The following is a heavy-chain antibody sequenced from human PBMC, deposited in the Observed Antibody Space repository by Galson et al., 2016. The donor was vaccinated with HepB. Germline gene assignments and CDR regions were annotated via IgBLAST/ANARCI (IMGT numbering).Heavy chain of an antibody. J-gene: IGHJ3*02. CDR1: GYSFTGYW. Sequence: QSGAEVKKPGESLKISCKGSGYSFTGYWIGWVRQMPGKGLEWMGIIYPHDSDTRYNPSFQGQVTISADKSISTAYLQWSSLKASDTALYYCATPRYVVRAFDIWGQGTMVTVSS. D-gene: IGHD5-12*01. CDR2: IYPHDSDT. V-gene: IGHV5-51*01. CDR3: ATPRYVVRAFDI.